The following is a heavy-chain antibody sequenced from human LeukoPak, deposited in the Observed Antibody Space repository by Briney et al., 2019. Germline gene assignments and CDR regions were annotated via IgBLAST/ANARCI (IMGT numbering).Heavy chain of an antibody. D-gene: IGHD2-2*01. Sequence: SETLSLTCTVSGGSISSSSYYWGWIRQPPGKGLEWIGSIYYSGSTYYNPSLKSRVTISVDTSKNQFSLKLSSVAAADTAVYYCARDTRSTHYWGQGTLVTVSS. J-gene: IGHJ4*02. CDR2: IYYSGST. V-gene: IGHV4-39*07. CDR1: GGSISSSSYY. CDR3: ARDTRSTHY.